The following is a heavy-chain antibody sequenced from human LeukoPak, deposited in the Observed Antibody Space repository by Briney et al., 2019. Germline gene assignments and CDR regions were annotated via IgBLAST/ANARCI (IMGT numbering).Heavy chain of an antibody. D-gene: IGHD1-26*01. CDR3: ARDSEWGLLRSDY. Sequence: PGGSLRLSCAASGFTFKSYTMTWVRQAPGKGLEWVANIKQDGTEKYYVDSVKGRFTISRDNAKNSLYLQMNSLRAEDTAVYYCARDSEWGLLRSDYWGQGTLVTVSS. V-gene: IGHV3-7*05. J-gene: IGHJ4*02. CDR1: GFTFKSYT. CDR2: IKQDGTEK.